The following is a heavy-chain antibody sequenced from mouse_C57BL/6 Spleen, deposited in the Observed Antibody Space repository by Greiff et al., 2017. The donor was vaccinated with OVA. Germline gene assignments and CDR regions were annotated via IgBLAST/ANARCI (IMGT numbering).Heavy chain of an antibody. Sequence: QVQLQQPGAELVMPGASVKLSCKASGYTFTSYWMHWVKQRPGQGLEWIGEIDPSDSYTNYNQKFKGKSTLTVDKSSSTAYMQLSSLTSEDSAVYYGAGGLRRNYYAMDYWGQGTSVTVSS. J-gene: IGHJ4*01. CDR2: IDPSDSYT. V-gene: IGHV1-69*01. CDR3: AGGLRRNYYAMDY. CDR1: GYTFTSYW. D-gene: IGHD2-2*01.